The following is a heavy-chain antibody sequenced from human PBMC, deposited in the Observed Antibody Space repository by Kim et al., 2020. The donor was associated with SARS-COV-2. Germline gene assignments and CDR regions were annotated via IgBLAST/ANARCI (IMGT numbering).Heavy chain of an antibody. V-gene: IGHV3-21*01. CDR3: ARADYGGNSILYWYFDL. Sequence: GGSLRLSCAASGFTFSSYSMNWVRQAPGKGLEWVSSISSSSSYIYYADSVKGRFTISRDNAKNSLYLQMNSLRAEDTAVYYCARADYGGNSILYWYFDLWGRGTLVTVSS. CDR1: GFTFSSYS. J-gene: IGHJ2*01. CDR2: ISSSSSYI. D-gene: IGHD4-17*01.